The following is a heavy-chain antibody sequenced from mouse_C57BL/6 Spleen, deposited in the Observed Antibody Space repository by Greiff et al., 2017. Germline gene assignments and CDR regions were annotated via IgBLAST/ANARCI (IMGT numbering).Heavy chain of an antibody. Sequence: EVMLVESGGDLVKPGGSLKLSCAASGFTFSSYGMSWVRQTPDQRLEWVATISSGGSYTYYPDSVKGRFTISRDTAKNTLYLQMSSLKPEDTAMYYCARPHITTVNYFDYWGQGTTLTVSS. CDR2: ISSGGSYT. V-gene: IGHV5-6*01. J-gene: IGHJ2*01. CDR3: ARPHITTVNYFDY. CDR1: GFTFSSYG. D-gene: IGHD1-1*01.